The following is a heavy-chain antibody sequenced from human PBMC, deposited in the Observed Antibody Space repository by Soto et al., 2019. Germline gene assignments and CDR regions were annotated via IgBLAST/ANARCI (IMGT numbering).Heavy chain of an antibody. J-gene: IGHJ4*02. Sequence: GGSLRLSCAASGFTFSSYAMSWVRQAPGKGLEWVSAISGSGGSTYYADSVKGRFTISRDNSKNTLYLQMNSLRAEDTAVYYCAKGVAHYYDSSGYSYWGQGTLVTVSS. CDR1: GFTFSSYA. CDR3: AKGVAHYYDSSGYSY. V-gene: IGHV3-23*01. D-gene: IGHD3-22*01. CDR2: ISGSGGST.